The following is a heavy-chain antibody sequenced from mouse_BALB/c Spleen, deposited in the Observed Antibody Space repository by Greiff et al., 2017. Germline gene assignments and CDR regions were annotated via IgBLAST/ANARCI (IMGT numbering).Heavy chain of an antibody. Sequence: VQLQQPGAELVKPGTSVKMSCKASGYTFTSYWMHWVKQRPGQGLEWIGAIYPGNSDTSYNQKFKGKAKLTAVTSTSTAYMELSSLTNEDSAVYYCTRDDDYDDYYAMDDWGQGTSVTVSS. CDR2: IYPGNSDT. CDR3: TRDDDYDDYYAMDD. D-gene: IGHD2-4*01. CDR1: GYTFTSYW. J-gene: IGHJ4*01. V-gene: IGHV1-5*01.